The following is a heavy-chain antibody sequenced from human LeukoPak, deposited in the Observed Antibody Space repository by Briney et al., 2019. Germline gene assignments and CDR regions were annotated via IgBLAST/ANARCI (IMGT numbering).Heavy chain of an antibody. CDR2: IGSVGDST. CDR3: AKDIQLST. CDR1: GFNFRDAA. D-gene: IGHD5-24*01. V-gene: IGHV3-23*01. J-gene: IGHJ3*01. Sequence: GGSLRLSCAASGFNFRDAAMTWVRQAPGKGLEWVSLIGSVGDSTYYADSVKGRFTISRDNSENTLSLQMNSLRVEDTAIYYCAKDIQLSTWGLGTMVTVSP.